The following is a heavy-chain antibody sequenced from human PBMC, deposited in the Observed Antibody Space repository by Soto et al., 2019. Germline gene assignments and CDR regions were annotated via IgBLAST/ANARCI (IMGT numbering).Heavy chain of an antibody. D-gene: IGHD6-13*01. CDR1: GYTFTGYY. V-gene: IGHV1-2*04. CDR2: INPNSGGT. CDR3: AREGIAAAGTKAFDI. J-gene: IGHJ3*02. Sequence: QVQLVQSGAEVKKPGASVKVSCKASGYTFTGYYMRWVRQAPGQGLEWMGWINPNSGGTNYAQKFQGWVTMTRDTSISTAYMELSRLRSDDTAVYYCAREGIAAAGTKAFDIWGQGTMVTVSS.